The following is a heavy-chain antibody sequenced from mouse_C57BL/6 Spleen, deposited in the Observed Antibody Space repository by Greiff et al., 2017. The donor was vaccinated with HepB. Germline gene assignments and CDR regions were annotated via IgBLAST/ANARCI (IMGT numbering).Heavy chain of an antibody. V-gene: IGHV1-50*01. J-gene: IGHJ3*01. D-gene: IGHD2-4*01. Sequence: VQLQQSGAELVKPGASVKLSCKASGSTFTSYWMQWVKQRPGQGLEWIGEIDPSDSYTNYNQKFKGKATLTVDTSSSTAYMQLSSLTSEDSAVYYCARADDYDGTWFAYWGQGTLVTVSA. CDR1: GSTFTSYW. CDR3: ARADDYDGTWFAY. CDR2: IDPSDSYT.